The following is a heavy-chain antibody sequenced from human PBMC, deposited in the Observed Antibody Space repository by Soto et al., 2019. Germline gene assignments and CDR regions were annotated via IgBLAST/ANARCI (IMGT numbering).Heavy chain of an antibody. V-gene: IGHV1-18*04. Sequence: QVQLVQSGAEVKKPGASVKVSCKASCYTFTIYGISWVRQAPGQGLEWMGWISGYNGNTDYAQNLQDRVTLTTDASTSSVYMELRSLRSDDTAVYYCARVDYYDSSGYYGYWGQGTLITVSS. J-gene: IGHJ4*02. CDR3: ARVDYYDSSGYYGY. CDR2: ISGYNGNT. CDR1: CYTFTIYG. D-gene: IGHD3-22*01.